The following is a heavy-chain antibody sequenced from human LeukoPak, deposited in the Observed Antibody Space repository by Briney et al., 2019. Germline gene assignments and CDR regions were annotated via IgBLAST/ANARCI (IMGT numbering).Heavy chain of an antibody. J-gene: IGHJ4*02. CDR3: AREHYYDSSGYLPERAEFDY. CDR2: INPNSGGT. Sequence: ASVTVSCKASGYTFTGYYMHWVRQAPGQGLEWMGWINPNSGGTNYAQKFQGWVTMTRDTSISTAYMELSRLRSDDTAVYYCAREHYYDSSGYLPERAEFDYWGQGTLVTVSS. CDR1: GYTFTGYY. D-gene: IGHD3-22*01. V-gene: IGHV1-2*04.